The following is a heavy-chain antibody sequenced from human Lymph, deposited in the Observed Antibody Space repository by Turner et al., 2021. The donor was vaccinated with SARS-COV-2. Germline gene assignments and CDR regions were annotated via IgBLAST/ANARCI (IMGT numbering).Heavy chain of an antibody. CDR1: GIIASRNY. V-gene: IGHV3-53*02. J-gene: IGHJ6*02. D-gene: IGHD2-15*01. Sequence: EVQLVDTGGGLLQPGASLRLSCAASGIIASRNYMNWVRQAQGKGLEWISGIYSGGNTYYADSVKGRFTISRDNSKNTLDLEMNSLRVEDTAVYDCARDRGTYGMDVWGQGTTVTVSS. CDR3: ARDRGTYGMDV. CDR2: IYSGGNT.